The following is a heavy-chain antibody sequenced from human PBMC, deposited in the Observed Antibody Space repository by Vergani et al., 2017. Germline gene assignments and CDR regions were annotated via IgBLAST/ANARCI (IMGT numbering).Heavy chain of an antibody. CDR2: ISSSGSTI. Sequence: QVQLVESGGGLVKPGGSLRLSCAASRFTFSDYYMSWIRQAPGKGLGWVSYISSSGSTIYYADSVKGRFTISRDNAKNSLYRQRNSLRAEDTAVYYCGRAQGDTAMAYFDYWGQGTLVTVSS. CDR1: RFTFSDYY. D-gene: IGHD5-18*01. V-gene: IGHV3-11*04. J-gene: IGHJ4*02. CDR3: GRAQGDTAMAYFDY.